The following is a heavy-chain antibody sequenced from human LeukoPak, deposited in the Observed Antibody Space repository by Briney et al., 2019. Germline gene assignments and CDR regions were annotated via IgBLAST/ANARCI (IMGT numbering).Heavy chain of an antibody. CDR3: ASLPSRRHTAMVAIKGYYYYMDV. CDR1: GFTFSDYY. CDR2: ISSSGSTI. Sequence: PGGSLRLSCAASGFTFSDYYMSWIRQAPGKGLEWVSYISSSGSTIYYADSVKGRFTISRDNAKNSLYLQMNSLRAEDTAVYYCASLPSRRHTAMVAIKGYYYYMDVWGKGTTVTISS. J-gene: IGHJ6*03. D-gene: IGHD5-18*01. V-gene: IGHV3-11*01.